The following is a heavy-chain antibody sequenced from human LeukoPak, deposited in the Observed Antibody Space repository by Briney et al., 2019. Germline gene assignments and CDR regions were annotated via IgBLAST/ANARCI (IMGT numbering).Heavy chain of an antibody. V-gene: IGHV3-21*01. J-gene: IGHJ6*02. CDR1: GFTFSSYS. Sequence: GGSLRLSCAASGFTFSSYSMNWVRQAPGKGLEWVSSISSSSSYIYYADSVKGRFTISGDNAKNSLYLQMNSLRAEDTAVYYCAKDREYHYYYGMDVWGQGTTVTVSS. CDR3: AKDREYHYYYGMDV. CDR2: ISSSSSYI.